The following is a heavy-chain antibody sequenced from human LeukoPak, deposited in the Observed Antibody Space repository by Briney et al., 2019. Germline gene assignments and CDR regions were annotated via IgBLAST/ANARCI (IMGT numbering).Heavy chain of an antibody. CDR1: GFTFRDFA. CDR3: AKDPNHFDSSGYYGGAFDI. CDR2: VSDGGSLT. V-gene: IGHV3-23*01. J-gene: IGHJ3*02. Sequence: PGGSLRLSCAASGFTFRDFAMSWVRQAPGKGLEWVSTVSDGGSLTYYADAVKGRFTISRDNSKNTLHLQMNRLRAEDTAVYYCAKDPNHFDSSGYYGGAFDIWGQGTMVTVSS. D-gene: IGHD3-22*01.